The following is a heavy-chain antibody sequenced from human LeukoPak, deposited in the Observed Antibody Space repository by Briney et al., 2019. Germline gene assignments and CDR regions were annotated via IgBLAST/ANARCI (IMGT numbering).Heavy chain of an antibody. Sequence: GGSLRLSCAASGFTFSSYWMSWVRQAPGKGLEWVANIKQDGSEKYYVDSVKGRFTISRDNAKNSLYLQMNSLRAEDTAVYYCARSASRTLDAFDIWGQGTMVTVSS. CDR1: GFTFSSYW. J-gene: IGHJ3*02. CDR2: IKQDGSEK. D-gene: IGHD2/OR15-2a*01. V-gene: IGHV3-7*01. CDR3: ARSASRTLDAFDI.